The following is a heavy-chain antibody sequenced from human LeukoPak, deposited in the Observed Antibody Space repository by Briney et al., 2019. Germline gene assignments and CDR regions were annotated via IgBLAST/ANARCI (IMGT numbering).Heavy chain of an antibody. D-gene: IGHD6-25*01. J-gene: IGHJ4*02. CDR3: ARGSGIITGIDE. V-gene: IGHV3-74*01. CDR2: IKDDGSHT. CDR1: GFTLSNHW. Sequence: PGGSLRLSCAASGFTLSNHWMHWVRQAPGKGLVWVSRIKDDGSHTNYADSVKGRFTISRDNAKNTLSLQLNSLRAEDTAVYYCARGSGIITGIDEWGQGTLVTVSS.